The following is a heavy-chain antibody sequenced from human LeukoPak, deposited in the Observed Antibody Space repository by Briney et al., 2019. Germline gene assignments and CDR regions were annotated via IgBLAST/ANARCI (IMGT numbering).Heavy chain of an antibody. J-gene: IGHJ4*02. D-gene: IGHD1-7*01. CDR1: GFSFNSYA. V-gene: IGHV3-23*01. CDR3: AKAGTTAWTAVDY. CDR2: ISGSSGNT. Sequence: GGSLRLSCAASGFSFNSYAMSWVRQAPGKGLEWVSSISGSSGNTYYADFVKGRLTISRDNSKNTLFLQMNNLRAHDTAVYYCAKAGTTAWTAVDYWGQGTLVTVSS.